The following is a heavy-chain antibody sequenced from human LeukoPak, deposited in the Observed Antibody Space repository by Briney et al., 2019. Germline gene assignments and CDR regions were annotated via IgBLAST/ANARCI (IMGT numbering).Heavy chain of an antibody. J-gene: IGHJ4*02. CDR2: IYYSGST. V-gene: IGHV4-59*01. D-gene: IGHD5-24*01. Sequence: SETLSLTCTVSGGSLSSYYWSWIRQPPGKGLEWIAYIYYSGSTNYNPSLKCRVTISVDTSKNQFSLKLSSVTAADTAVYYCARGGDGYNYFDYWGQGPLVTVSS. CDR3: ARGGDGYNYFDY. CDR1: GGSLSSYY.